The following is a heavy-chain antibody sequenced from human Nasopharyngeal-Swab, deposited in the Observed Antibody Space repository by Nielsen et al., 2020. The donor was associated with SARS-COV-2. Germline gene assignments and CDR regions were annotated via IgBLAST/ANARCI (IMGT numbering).Heavy chain of an antibody. Sequence: ASVKVSCKASGYTFTSYAMNWVRQAPGQGLEWMGWINTNTGNPTYAQGFTGRFVFSLDTSVSTAYLQINSLKAEDTAVYYCARGDIVATIDWGVHFDYWGQGTLVTVSS. CDR1: GYTFTSYA. V-gene: IGHV7-4-1*02. CDR3: ARGDIVATIDWGVHFDY. J-gene: IGHJ4*02. CDR2: INTNTGNP. D-gene: IGHD5-12*01.